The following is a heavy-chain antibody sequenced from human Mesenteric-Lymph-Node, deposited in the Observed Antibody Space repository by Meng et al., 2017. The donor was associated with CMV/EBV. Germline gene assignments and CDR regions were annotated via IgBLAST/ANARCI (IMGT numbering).Heavy chain of an antibody. Sequence: SVKVSCKASGGTFSSHPINWVRQAPGQGLEWMGRIIPILGLANYAQKFQGSVTITADISTSTAYLELNSLRSEDTAMFYCARAIAARPYWFDPWGQGTLVTVSS. CDR3: ARAIAARPYWFDP. D-gene: IGHD6-6*01. CDR1: GGTFSSHP. V-gene: IGHV1-69*04. J-gene: IGHJ5*02. CDR2: IIPILGLA.